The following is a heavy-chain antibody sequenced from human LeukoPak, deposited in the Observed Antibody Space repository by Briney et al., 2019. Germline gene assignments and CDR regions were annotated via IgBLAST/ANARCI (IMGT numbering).Heavy chain of an antibody. J-gene: IGHJ4*02. CDR2: INSGGAT. V-gene: IGHV3-23*01. Sequence: GGSLRLSCAASGFIFSDFPLGWVRQSPGKGLEWVSTINSGGATFYAESVKGRFIISRDNSKNTLYLQMTNLRDDDAAVYYCAKGGSGTRPFDQWGQGTLVPVSS. CDR3: AKGGSGTRPFDQ. CDR1: GFIFSDFP. D-gene: IGHD3-10*01.